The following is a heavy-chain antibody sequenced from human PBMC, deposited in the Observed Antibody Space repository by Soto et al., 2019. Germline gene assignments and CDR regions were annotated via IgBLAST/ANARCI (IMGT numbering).Heavy chain of an antibody. CDR1: GGSIITGGYC. J-gene: IGHJ4*02. CDR2: IYYSGSS. Sequence: TLSLACAVSGGSIITGGYCCSWIRQHPGKGLEWIGYIYYSGSSSYNLSLKGRLTISVDTSKDQFSLKLSSVTAADTAVYYCATTGDYFDYWGQGIMVTGSS. V-gene: IGHV4-31*11. CDR3: ATTGDYFDY. D-gene: IGHD4-4*01.